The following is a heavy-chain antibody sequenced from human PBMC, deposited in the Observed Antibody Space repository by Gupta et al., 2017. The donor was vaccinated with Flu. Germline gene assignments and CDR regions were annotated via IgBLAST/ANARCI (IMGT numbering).Heavy chain of an antibody. J-gene: IGHJ6*03. V-gene: IGHV1-69-2*01. CDR1: Y. D-gene: IGHD6-13*01. Sequence: YLHWVQQAPGKGLEWMGLVDPEDGETVYAENFQGRVTMTADTSTDTAYIELSSLRSEATAVYYCATGSYSSRYYMDVWGKGTTVTVSS. CDR3: ATGSYSSRYYMDV. CDR2: VDPEDGET.